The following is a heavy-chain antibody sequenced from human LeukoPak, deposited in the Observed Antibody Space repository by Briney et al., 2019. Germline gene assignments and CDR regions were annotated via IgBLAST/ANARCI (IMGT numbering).Heavy chain of an antibody. CDR3: AKDFRYCSSTTCYSFDY. J-gene: IGHJ4*02. CDR2: LSGSGGST. Sequence: GGSLRLSCAVSGFSFSSYAMSWVRQAPGKGLEWVSALSGSGGSTYYADSVKGRSSISRDNSKNTLYLQMDSLRAEDTAVYYCAKDFRYCSSTTCYSFDYWGQGTLVTVSS. CDR1: GFSFSSYA. V-gene: IGHV3-23*01. D-gene: IGHD2-2*02.